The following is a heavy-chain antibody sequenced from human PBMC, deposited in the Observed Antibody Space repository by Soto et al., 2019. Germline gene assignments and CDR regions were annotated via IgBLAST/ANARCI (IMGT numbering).Heavy chain of an antibody. Sequence: PSETLSLTCTVSGGSISSGDYYWSWIRQPPGKGLEWIGYIYYSGSTYYNPSLKSRVTISVDTSKNQFSLKLSSVTAADTAVYYCARAFWGYIGNWFDPWGQGTLVTVSS. CDR3: ARAFWGYIGNWFDP. CDR2: IYYSGST. V-gene: IGHV4-30-4*01. CDR1: GGSISSGDYY. J-gene: IGHJ5*02. D-gene: IGHD3-16*01.